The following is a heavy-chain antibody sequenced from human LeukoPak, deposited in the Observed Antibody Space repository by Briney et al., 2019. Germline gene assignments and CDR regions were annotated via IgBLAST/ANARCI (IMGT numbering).Heavy chain of an antibody. J-gene: IGHJ4*02. CDR2: ISAYNGNT. V-gene: IGHV1-18*01. Sequence: ASVKVSRRASGYTFTSYGISWVRQAPGQGLEWMGWISAYNGNTNYAQKFQGRVTMTTDTSTSTAYMELRSLGSDDTAVYYCARDRSSGWTGVFDYWGQGTLVTVSS. CDR1: GYTFTSYG. CDR3: ARDRSSGWTGVFDY. D-gene: IGHD6-19*01.